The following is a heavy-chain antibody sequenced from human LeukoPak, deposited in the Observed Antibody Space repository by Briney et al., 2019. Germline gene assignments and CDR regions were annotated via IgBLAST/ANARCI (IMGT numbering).Heavy chain of an antibody. CDR2: ISYDGSNK. CDR1: GFTFSSYG. J-gene: IGHJ4*02. V-gene: IGHV3-30*18. CDR3: AKSFDY. Sequence: PGRSLRLSCAASGFTFSSYGMHWVRQAPGKGLEWVAVISYDGSNKYYADSVKGRFTIPRDNSKNTLYLQMNSLRAEDTAVYYCAKSFDYWGQGTLVTVSS.